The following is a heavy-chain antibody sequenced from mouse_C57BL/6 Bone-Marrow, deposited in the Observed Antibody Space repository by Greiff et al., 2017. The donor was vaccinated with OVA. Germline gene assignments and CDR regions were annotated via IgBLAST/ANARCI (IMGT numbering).Heavy chain of an antibody. J-gene: IGHJ2*01. CDR1: GYTFTSYW. Sequence: QVQLQQPGAELVMPGASVKLSCKASGYTFTSYWMHWVKQRPGQGLEWIGEIDPSDSYTNYNQKFKGKSTLTVDKSSSTAYMQLSSLTSEDSAVYYCARKGSSGPDYWGKGTTLTVSS. CDR3: ARKGSSGPDY. CDR2: IDPSDSYT. D-gene: IGHD3-2*02. V-gene: IGHV1-69*01.